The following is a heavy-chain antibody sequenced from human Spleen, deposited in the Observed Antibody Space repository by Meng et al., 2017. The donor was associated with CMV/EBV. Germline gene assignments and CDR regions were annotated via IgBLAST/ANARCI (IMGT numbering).Heavy chain of an antibody. CDR3: VRGEICSATSCPYYYGMDV. CDR2: INTDGRST. Sequence: GESLKISCAASGVTFSGYWMSWVRQAPGKGLVWVSRINTDGRSTRYADSVKGRVTVSRDNAKNTLYLQMNSLSADDTAVYYCVRGEICSATSCPYYYGMDVWGQGTTVTVSS. V-gene: IGHV3-74*01. CDR1: GVTFSGYW. D-gene: IGHD2-2*01. J-gene: IGHJ6*02.